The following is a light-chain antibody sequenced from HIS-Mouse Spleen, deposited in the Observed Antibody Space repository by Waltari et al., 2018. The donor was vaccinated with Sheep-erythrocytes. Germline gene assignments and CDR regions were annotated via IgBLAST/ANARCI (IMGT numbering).Light chain of an antibody. CDR1: QSISSY. CDR3: QQSYSTPQFT. V-gene: IGKV1-39*01. Sequence: DIQMTQSPSSLSASVGDRVTITCGASQSISSYLNWYQQKPGKAPKLLIYAASSLQSGVPSRCSGSGSGTDFTLTISSLQPEDFATYYCQQSYSTPQFTFGPGTKVDIK. J-gene: IGKJ3*01. CDR2: AAS.